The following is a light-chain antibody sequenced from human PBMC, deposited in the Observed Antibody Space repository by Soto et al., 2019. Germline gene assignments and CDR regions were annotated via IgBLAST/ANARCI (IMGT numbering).Light chain of an antibody. Sequence: DIQITQSPSSLSASVRDRVTITCRASQGISTYLNWYQQKPGKAPKLLIYAASSLQSGVPSRFSGSGSETDFTLTISSLQPEDFATYYCQQSYSIPLTFGGGTKVDIK. J-gene: IGKJ4*01. CDR3: QQSYSIPLT. CDR1: QGISTY. V-gene: IGKV1-39*01. CDR2: AAS.